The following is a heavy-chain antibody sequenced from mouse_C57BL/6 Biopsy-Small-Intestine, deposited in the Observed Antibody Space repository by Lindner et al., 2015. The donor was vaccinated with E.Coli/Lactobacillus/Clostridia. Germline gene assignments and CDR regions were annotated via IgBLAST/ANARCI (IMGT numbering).Heavy chain of an antibody. J-gene: IGHJ4*01. CDR3: ARDDVHSGYDFDY. CDR2: ISAENGHT. CDR1: GYTLSTYG. V-gene: IGHV1S20*02. D-gene: IGHD2-2*01. Sequence: SVKVSCKASGYTLSTYGITWVRQAPGQGLEYMGWISAENGHTIYVQKFQGRLTMTRDTSTSTAYMELRSLTSDDTAVYYCARDDVHSGYDFDYWGQGTLVTVSS.